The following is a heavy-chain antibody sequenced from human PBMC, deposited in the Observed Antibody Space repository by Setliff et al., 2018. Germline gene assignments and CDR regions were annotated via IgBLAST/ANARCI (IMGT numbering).Heavy chain of an antibody. D-gene: IGHD2-21*01. V-gene: IGHV4-38-2*02. CDR3: AREYVVISFVRNTHSHYGMDV. J-gene: IGHJ6*02. CDR2: ICHSGST. CDR1: GYSISSGYC. Sequence: SETLSLTCDVSGYSISSGYCWGWIRQPPGKGLEWIGSICHSGSTPYNPSLKSRVSISSDTSKNVISLKLNSVTAADTAVYFCAREYVVISFVRNTHSHYGMDVWGQGTTVTVSS.